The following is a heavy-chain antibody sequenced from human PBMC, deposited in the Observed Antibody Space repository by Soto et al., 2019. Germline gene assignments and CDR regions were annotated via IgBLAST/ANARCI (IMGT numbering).Heavy chain of an antibody. Sequence: QVQLVESGGGVVQPGRSLRLSCAASGFTFSDYGMHWVRQAPGKGLEWVAVISYDGRNKYYADSVKDRFTISRDNSENTFYLQMNSLRAEDTAVYYCAKDRSRYYDSSGYNHWGQGTLVTVSS. D-gene: IGHD3-22*01. J-gene: IGHJ5*02. CDR1: GFTFSDYG. CDR3: AKDRSRYYDSSGYNH. V-gene: IGHV3-30*18. CDR2: ISYDGRNK.